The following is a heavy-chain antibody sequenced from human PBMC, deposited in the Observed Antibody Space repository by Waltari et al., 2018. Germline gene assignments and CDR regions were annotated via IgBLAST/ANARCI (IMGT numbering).Heavy chain of an antibody. J-gene: IGHJ4*02. Sequence: EVQLLESGGGLVQPGGSLRLSCVASGFTFTTYTMIWVRQAPGKGLELVSSISSSGNSTYDADSVKGRFTISRDNSKNTLSLQMSSLRAEDTALYFCAKVMWGDYGGIDSWGQGTLVTVSS. CDR3: AKVMWGDYGGIDS. CDR1: GFTFTTYT. CDR2: ISSSGNST. V-gene: IGHV3-23*01. D-gene: IGHD4-17*01.